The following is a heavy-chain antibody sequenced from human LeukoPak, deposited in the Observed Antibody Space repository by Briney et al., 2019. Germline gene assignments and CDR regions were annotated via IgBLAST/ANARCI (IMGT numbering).Heavy chain of an antibody. V-gene: IGHV3-21*01. CDR3: ASGGAEGFDY. CDR2: ISSSSSYI. CDR1: GFTFSSYS. J-gene: IGHJ4*02. Sequence: GGSLRLSCAASGFTFSSYSINWVRQAPGKGLEWVSSISSSSSYIYYADSVKGRFTISRDNAKNSLYLQMNSLRAEDTAVYYCASGGAEGFDYWGQGTLVTVSS.